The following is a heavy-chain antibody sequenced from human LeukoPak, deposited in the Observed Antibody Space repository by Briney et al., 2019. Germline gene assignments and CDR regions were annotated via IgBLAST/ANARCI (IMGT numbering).Heavy chain of an antibody. D-gene: IGHD2-2*01. V-gene: IGHV4-34*01. J-gene: IGHJ6*03. CDR2: INHSGST. Sequence: SGTLSLTCAVYGGSFSGYYWSWIRQPPGKGLEWIGEINHSGSTNYNPSLKSRVTISVDTSKNQFSLKLSSVTAADTAVYYCARESRVVPAASLPYYYYYYYMDVWGKGTTVTVSS. CDR3: ARESRVVPAASLPYYYYYYYMDV. CDR1: GGSFSGYY.